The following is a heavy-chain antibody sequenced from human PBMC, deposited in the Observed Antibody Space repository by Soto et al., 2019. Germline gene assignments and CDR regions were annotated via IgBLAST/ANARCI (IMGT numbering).Heavy chain of an antibody. CDR2: IKQDGSEK. D-gene: IGHD1-26*01. Sequence: GGSLRLSCAASGFTFSSYWMSWVRQAPGKGLEWVANIKQDGSEKYYADSVKGRFTISRDNSKNTLYLQMNSLRAEDTAVYYCARVDSSSIVGATTVDYWGQGTLVTVSS. V-gene: IGHV3-7*01. CDR1: GFTFSSYW. CDR3: ARVDSSSIVGATTVDY. J-gene: IGHJ4*02.